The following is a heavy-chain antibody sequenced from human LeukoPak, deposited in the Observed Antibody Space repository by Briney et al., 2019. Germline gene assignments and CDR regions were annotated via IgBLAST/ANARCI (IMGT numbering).Heavy chain of an antibody. Sequence: PSETLSLTCTVSGGSISSSSYYWAWIRQPPGKGLEWIGSIYYSGSTYYNPSLKSRVTISVDTSKNQFSLKLSSVTAADTAVYYCARGWYYMDVWGKGTTVTVSS. CDR3: ARGWYYMDV. J-gene: IGHJ6*03. V-gene: IGHV4-39*01. CDR2: IYYSGST. D-gene: IGHD6-19*01. CDR1: GGSISSSSYY.